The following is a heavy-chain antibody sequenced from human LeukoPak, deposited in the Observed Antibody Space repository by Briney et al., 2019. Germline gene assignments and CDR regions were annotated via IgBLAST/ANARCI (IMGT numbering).Heavy chain of an antibody. CDR2: VSGNGVNT. CDR3: ARSMIVASGTGPFDI. V-gene: IGHV3-23*01. Sequence: GGSLRLSCATSGFVFSDYALSWVAQAPGRGLEWVSSVSGNGVNTNYADSVKGRFTISRDNSRSTLYLQMNSLRVEDTAIYYRARSMIVASGTGPFDIWGLGTMVTVSA. CDR1: GFVFSDYA. J-gene: IGHJ3*02. D-gene: IGHD6-13*01.